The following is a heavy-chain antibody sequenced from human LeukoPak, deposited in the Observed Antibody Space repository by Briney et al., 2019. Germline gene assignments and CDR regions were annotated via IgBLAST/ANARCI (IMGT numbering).Heavy chain of an antibody. V-gene: IGHV4-34*01. J-gene: IGHJ4*02. D-gene: IGHD3-9*01. CDR1: GGSFSGYY. Sequence: SETLSLTCAVYGGSFSGYYWSWIRQPPGKGLEWIGEINHSGSTNYNPSLKSRVTISVDTSKNQFSLKLSSVTAADTAVYYCARGRYDILTGFFDYWDQGTLVTVSS. CDR2: INHSGST. CDR3: ARGRYDILTGFFDY.